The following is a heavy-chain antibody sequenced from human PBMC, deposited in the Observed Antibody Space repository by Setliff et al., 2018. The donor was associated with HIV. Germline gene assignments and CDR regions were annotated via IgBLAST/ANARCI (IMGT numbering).Heavy chain of an antibody. Sequence: GGSLRLSCAASGFTFSNYWMSWVRQAPGKGLEWVANIKPDGSEKYYADSVKGRFIISRDNAKNSLYLQMNSLRAEDTAVYYCARDFLYFWEKGGFDIWGQGTMVTVSS. V-gene: IGHV3-7*01. CDR2: IKPDGSEK. D-gene: IGHD3-3*01. J-gene: IGHJ3*02. CDR1: GFTFSNYW. CDR3: ARDFLYFWEKGGFDI.